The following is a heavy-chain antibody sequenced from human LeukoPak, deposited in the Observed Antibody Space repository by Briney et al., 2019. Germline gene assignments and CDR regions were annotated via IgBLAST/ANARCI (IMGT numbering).Heavy chain of an antibody. J-gene: IGHJ4*02. V-gene: IGHV3-30*04. Sequence: PGRSLRLSCAASGFTFSSYAMHWVRQAPGKGLEWVAVISYDGSNKYYADSVKGRFTISRDNSKNTLYLQMNSLRAEDTAVYYCARGQSHWGQGTLVTVSS. D-gene: IGHD5-24*01. CDR3: ARGQSH. CDR1: GFTFSSYA. CDR2: ISYDGSNK.